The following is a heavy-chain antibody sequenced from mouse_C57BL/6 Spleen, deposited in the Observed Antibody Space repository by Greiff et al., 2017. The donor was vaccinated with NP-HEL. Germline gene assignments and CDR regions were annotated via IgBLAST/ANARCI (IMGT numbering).Heavy chain of an antibody. Sequence: VQLQQSGPELVKPGASVKISCKASGYAFSSSWMNWVKQRPGKGLEWIGRIYPGDGDTNYNGKFKGKATLTADKSSSTAYMQLSSLTSEDSAVYFCARGYDGYFLAYWGQGTLVTVSA. V-gene: IGHV1-82*01. J-gene: IGHJ3*01. D-gene: IGHD2-3*01. CDR2: IYPGDGDT. CDR3: ARGYDGYFLAY. CDR1: GYAFSSSW.